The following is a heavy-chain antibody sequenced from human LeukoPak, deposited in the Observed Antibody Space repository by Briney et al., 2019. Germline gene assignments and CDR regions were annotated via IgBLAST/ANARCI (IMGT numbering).Heavy chain of an antibody. V-gene: IGHV4-31*03. CDR2: IYYSGST. CDR1: VASISRGVYN. Sequence: SQTLSLTCTFSVASISRGVYNGSWIRQHPGKAREWMGYIYYSGSTYYNPSLKSRVTISVDTSKNQFSLKLSSVTAADTAVYYCARRQPPDFWSGYYNTYYFDYWGQGTLVTVSS. J-gene: IGHJ4*02. D-gene: IGHD3-3*01. CDR3: ARRQPPDFWSGYYNTYYFDY.